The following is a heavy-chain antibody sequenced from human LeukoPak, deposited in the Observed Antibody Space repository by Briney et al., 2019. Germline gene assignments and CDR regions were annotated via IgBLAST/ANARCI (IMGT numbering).Heavy chain of an antibody. CDR2: ISSSSSTI. CDR1: GFTFSSYS. J-gene: IGHJ4*02. V-gene: IGHV3-48*01. Sequence: GGSLRLSCAASGFTFSSYSMDWVRQAPGKGLEWVSYISSSSSTIYYADSVKGRFTISRDNAKNSLYLQMNSLRAEDTAVYYCARDSYYGSGSYSNLDYWGQGTLVTVSS. D-gene: IGHD3-10*01. CDR3: ARDSYYGSGSYSNLDY.